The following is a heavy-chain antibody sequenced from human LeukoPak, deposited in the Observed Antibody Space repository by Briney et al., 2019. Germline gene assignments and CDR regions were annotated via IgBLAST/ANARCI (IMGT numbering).Heavy chain of an antibody. CDR1: GFTLSSYA. J-gene: IGHJ4*02. V-gene: IGHV3-23*01. CDR3: AKAPTKEEEWLLLNYFDY. D-gene: IGHD3-22*01. Sequence: GGSLRLSCVGSGFTLSSYAMSWVRQAPGKGLEWVSAISGSGTRTYYADSVKGRFTISRDNSKNTLYLQMNSLRAEDTAVYYCAKAPTKEEEWLLLNYFDYWGQGTLVTVSA. CDR2: ISGSGTRT.